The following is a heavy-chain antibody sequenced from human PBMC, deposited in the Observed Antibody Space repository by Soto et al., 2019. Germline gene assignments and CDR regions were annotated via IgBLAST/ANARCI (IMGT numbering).Heavy chain of an antibody. V-gene: IGHV4-4*07. CDR3: VRDVGGSGWFAP. CDR2: IYSSGTT. J-gene: IGHJ5*02. Sequence: SETLSLTCTVSGVSIDNYYCSWIRQSAGKGLEWIGRIYSSGTTNYNPSLKSRVTMSVDMSKSQFSLNVRPVTAAGTAVYYCVRDVGGSGWFAPWGQGTLVTVSS. CDR1: GVSIDNYY.